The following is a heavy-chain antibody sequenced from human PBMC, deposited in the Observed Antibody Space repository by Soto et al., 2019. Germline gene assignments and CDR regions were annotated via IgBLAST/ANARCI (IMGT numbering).Heavy chain of an antibody. V-gene: IGHV3-30*18. D-gene: IGHD6-19*01. CDR3: AKDRGSGWYNFPPPIDS. J-gene: IGHJ4*02. Sequence: GGSLRLSCAASGFTFTDYGMHWVRQAPGKGLEWVTVISYDGSSQNYADSVKGRFTISRDNSKNTLYLQMNSLRAEDTAVYYCAKDRGSGWYNFPPPIDSWGQGTLVTVS. CDR2: ISYDGSSQ. CDR1: GFTFTDYG.